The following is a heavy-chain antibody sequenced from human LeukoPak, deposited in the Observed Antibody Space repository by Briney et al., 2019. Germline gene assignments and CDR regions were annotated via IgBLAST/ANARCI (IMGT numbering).Heavy chain of an antibody. J-gene: IGHJ6*03. Sequence: GESLRLSCVASGFTFNTYNMNWVRQAPGKGLEWVSSIISSSSYIYYADSVKGRFTISRDNAKSSLYLQMNSLRDEDTAVYYCARDPYSGNYGDYYYYYMDVWGKGTTVTISS. V-gene: IGHV3-21*01. CDR2: IISSSSYI. CDR1: GFTFNTYN. CDR3: ARDPYSGNYGDYYYYYMDV. D-gene: IGHD1-26*01.